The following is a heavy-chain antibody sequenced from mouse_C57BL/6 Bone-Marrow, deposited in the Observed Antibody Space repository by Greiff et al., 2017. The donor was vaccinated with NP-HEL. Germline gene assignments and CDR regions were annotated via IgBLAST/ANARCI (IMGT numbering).Heavy chain of an antibody. CDR2: IRNKANGYTT. Sequence: DVHLVESGGGLVQPGGSLSLSCAASGFTFTDYYMSWVRQPPGKALEWLGFIRNKANGYTTEYSASVKGRFTISRDNSQSILYLQMNALGAEDSATYYCARSNPPWFAYWGQGTLVTVSA. J-gene: IGHJ3*01. CDR1: GFTFTDYY. CDR3: ARSNPPWFAY. V-gene: IGHV7-3*01.